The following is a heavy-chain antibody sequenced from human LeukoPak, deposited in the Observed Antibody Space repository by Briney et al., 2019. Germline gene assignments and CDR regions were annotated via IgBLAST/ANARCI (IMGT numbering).Heavy chain of an antibody. CDR2: INPSGGST. J-gene: IGHJ4*02. V-gene: IGHV1-46*01. CDR1: GYTFTSYG. D-gene: IGHD5-24*01. CDR3: ARDRGRDGYNYRYYFDY. Sequence: ASVKVSCKASGYTFTSYGISWVRQAPGQGLEWMGIINPSGGSTSYAQKFQGRVTMTRDTSTSTVYMELSSLRSEDTAVYYCARDRGRDGYNYRYYFDYWGQGTLVTVSS.